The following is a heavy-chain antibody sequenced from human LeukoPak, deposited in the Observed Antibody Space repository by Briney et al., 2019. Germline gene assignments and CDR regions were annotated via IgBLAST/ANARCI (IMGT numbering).Heavy chain of an antibody. CDR2: ISSSSSYI. CDR1: GFTFSSYS. J-gene: IGHJ3*02. Sequence: GRSLRLSCAASGFTFSSYSMNWVRQAPGKGLEWVSSISSSSSYIYYADSVRGRFTISRDNAKNSLYLQMNSLRAEDTAVYYCARPMKASYDAFDIWGQGTMVTVSS. CDR3: ARPMKASYDAFDI. V-gene: IGHV3-21*01. D-gene: IGHD3-22*01.